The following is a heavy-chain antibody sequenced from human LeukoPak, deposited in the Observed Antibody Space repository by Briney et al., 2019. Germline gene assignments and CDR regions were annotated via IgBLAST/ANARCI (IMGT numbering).Heavy chain of an antibody. CDR2: IWYDGSNK. V-gene: IGHV3-33*01. Sequence: GRSLRLSCAASGFTFSSYGMHWVRQAPGKGLEWVAVIWYDGSNKYYADSVKGRFTISRDNPKNTLYLQMNSLRAEDTAVYYCARDSRDYGDLGYWGQGTLVTVSS. D-gene: IGHD4-17*01. CDR1: GFTFSSYG. J-gene: IGHJ4*02. CDR3: ARDSRDYGDLGY.